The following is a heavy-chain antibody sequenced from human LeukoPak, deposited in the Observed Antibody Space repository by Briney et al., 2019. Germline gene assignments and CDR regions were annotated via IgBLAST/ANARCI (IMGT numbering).Heavy chain of an antibody. CDR2: ISSSGDYT. CDR3: ARAAYSSTWYSRYFDL. V-gene: IGHV3-21*01. J-gene: IGHJ2*01. CDR1: GFTFSRSS. Sequence: GGSLRLSCAASGFTFSRSSMNWVRQAPGKGLEWVSSISSSGDYTDYADSVKGRFTISRDNAKNSLYLQMISLRAGDTAVYYCARAAYSSTWYSRYFDLWGRGTLVTVSS. D-gene: IGHD6-13*01.